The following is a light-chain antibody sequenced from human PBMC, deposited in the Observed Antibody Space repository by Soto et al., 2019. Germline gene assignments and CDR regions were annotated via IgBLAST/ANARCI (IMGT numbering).Light chain of an antibody. J-gene: IGKJ4*01. CDR2: AAS. CDR1: QSISSY. V-gene: IGKV1-39*01. Sequence: DIQMTQSRSSLSASVGDGVPITCRARQSISSYLNWYQQKPGKAPKLLIYAASSLQSGVASRFSGSGSGTDFTLTISSLQPEDFATYYCQQSYSTHALTFGGGTKVDIK. CDR3: QQSYSTHALT.